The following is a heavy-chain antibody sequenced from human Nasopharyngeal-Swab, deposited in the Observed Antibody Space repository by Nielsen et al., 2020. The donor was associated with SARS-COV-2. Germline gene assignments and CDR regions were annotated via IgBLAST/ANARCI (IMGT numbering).Heavy chain of an antibody. J-gene: IGHJ6*03. CDR3: ARARGYLTHYYMDV. CDR1: GFVFSTYS. D-gene: IGHD3-10*01. CDR2: ISVDGRNS. Sequence: GESLKISCAASGFVFSTYSTHWVRLAPGKGLEWVALISVDGRNSNYADSVKGRFIISRDNSEKTVDLQMNSLRGEDTAVYYCARARGYLTHYYMDVWGSGTTVTVSS. V-gene: IGHV3-30*04.